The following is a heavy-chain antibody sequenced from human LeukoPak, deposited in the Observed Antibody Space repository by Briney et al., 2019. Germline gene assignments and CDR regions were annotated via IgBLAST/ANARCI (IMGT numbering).Heavy chain of an antibody. CDR2: ITGHSDST. CDR1: GFTFSTYT. CDR3: ARRDSSGDFPYYFDS. V-gene: IGHV3-23*01. Sequence: GGSLSLSCAASGFTFSTYTMAWVRQAPGKGLEWVSAITGHSDSTYDADSVKGRFTISRDNSANTLYLQMNSLRADDTAIYYCARRDSSGDFPYYFDSWGQGALVTVSA. J-gene: IGHJ4*02. D-gene: IGHD2-21*01.